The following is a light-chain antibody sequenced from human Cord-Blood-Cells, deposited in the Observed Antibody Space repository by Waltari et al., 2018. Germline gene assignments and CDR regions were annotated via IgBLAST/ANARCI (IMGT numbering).Light chain of an antibody. Sequence: QSALTQPASVSGSPGQSIPISCTGTSSDVGSYNLVSWYQQHPGKAPKLMIYEGSQRPSGVSNRFSGSKSGNTASLTISGLQAEDEADYYCCSYAGSSTWVFGGGTKLTVL. V-gene: IGLV2-23*01. CDR1: SSDVGSYNL. J-gene: IGLJ3*02. CDR2: EGS. CDR3: CSYAGSSTWV.